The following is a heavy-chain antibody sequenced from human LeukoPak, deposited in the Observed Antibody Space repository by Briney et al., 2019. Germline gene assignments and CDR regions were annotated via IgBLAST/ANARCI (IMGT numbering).Heavy chain of an antibody. J-gene: IGHJ4*02. CDR2: IGGSGIST. CDR1: GFTFSRYA. D-gene: IGHD2-21*01. Sequence: GGSLRPSCAASGFTFSRYAMRCVRQAPRKGLEWVSTIGGSGISTYYADSVKGRFTISRDTSKNTLSLQMDSLRAEDTAVYYGAKDGPRVVSPRAYWWQGTLVTVSS. V-gene: IGHV3-23*01. CDR3: AKDGPRVVSPRAY.